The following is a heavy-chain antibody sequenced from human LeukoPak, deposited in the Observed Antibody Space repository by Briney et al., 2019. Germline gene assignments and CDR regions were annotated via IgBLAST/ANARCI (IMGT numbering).Heavy chain of an antibody. Sequence: PGRSLRLSCAASGFTFDEYAMHSVRQAPGKGLEWGSGISWNSGSIGYADSVKGRFTISRDNAKNSLYLQMNSLRAEDTALYYCAKGKDDSSGYYFDAFDIWGQGTMVTVSS. CDR3: AKGKDDSSGYYFDAFDI. D-gene: IGHD3-22*01. CDR1: GFTFDEYA. J-gene: IGHJ3*02. V-gene: IGHV3-9*01. CDR2: ISWNSGSI.